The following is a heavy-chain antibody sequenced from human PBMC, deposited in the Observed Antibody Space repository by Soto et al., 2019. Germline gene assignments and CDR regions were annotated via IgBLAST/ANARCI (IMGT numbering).Heavy chain of an antibody. J-gene: IGHJ4*02. V-gene: IGHV5-51*01. CDR2: IYPGDFDI. Sequence: PGESLKISCKGSGYKFIDYWIGWVRQVPGKGLEWVGSIYPGDFDIKYRPSFQGQVTLSADKSTTTAYLQWNSLQASDTAMYYCVRTSGGEYYDSRQYYHSYWGQGTLVTVS. CDR3: VRTSGGEYYDSRQYYHSY. D-gene: IGHD3-22*01. CDR1: GYKFIDYW.